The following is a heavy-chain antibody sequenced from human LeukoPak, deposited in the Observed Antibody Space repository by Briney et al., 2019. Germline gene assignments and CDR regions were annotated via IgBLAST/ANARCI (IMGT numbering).Heavy chain of an antibody. CDR3: ARSSLLHSNAMDV. Sequence: GGSLRLSCAASGFTFNSYSMNWVRQAPGKGLEWISYISSSSSVYYADSVKGRFTISRDNAKNSLYLQMSSLRDDDTAVYYCARSSLLHSNAMDVWGQGTTVTVSS. D-gene: IGHD5-18*01. J-gene: IGHJ6*02. CDR1: GFTFNSYS. CDR2: ISSSSSV. V-gene: IGHV3-48*02.